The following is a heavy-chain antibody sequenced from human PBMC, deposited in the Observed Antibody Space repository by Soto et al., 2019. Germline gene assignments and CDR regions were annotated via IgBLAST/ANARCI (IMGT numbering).Heavy chain of an antibody. V-gene: IGHV3-23*01. J-gene: IGHJ4*02. CDR2: ISDSGGST. CDR1: GFTFNNYA. D-gene: IGHD3-16*01. CDR3: VKTRLAGGVDY. Sequence: EVQLLDSGGGLVQPGGSLRLSCAASGFTFNNYAMSWVRQAPGKGLEWVSSISDSGGSTNYADSVKGRFTISRDNSENTVYLQMNSLRAEGTAVYYCVKTRLAGGVDYWGQGSRVTVSS.